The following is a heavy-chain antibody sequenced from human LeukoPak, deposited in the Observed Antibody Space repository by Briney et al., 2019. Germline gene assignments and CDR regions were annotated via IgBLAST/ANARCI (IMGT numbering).Heavy chain of an antibody. D-gene: IGHD1-26*01. J-gene: IGHJ4*02. V-gene: IGHV3-21*04. CDR3: AREGRSGATPFDY. Sequence: GGSLRLSCAASGFTFSSYSMNWVRQAPGKGLEWVSSISSSSSYIYYADSVKGRFTISRDNAKNSLYLQMNSLRAEDTALYYCAREGRSGATPFDYWGQGTLVTVSS. CDR1: GFTFSSYS. CDR2: ISSSSSYI.